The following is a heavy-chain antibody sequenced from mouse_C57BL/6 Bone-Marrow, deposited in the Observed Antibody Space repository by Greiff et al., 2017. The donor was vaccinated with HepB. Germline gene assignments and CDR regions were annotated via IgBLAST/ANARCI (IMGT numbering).Heavy chain of an antibody. D-gene: IGHD1-1*01. V-gene: IGHV1-50*01. CDR2: IDPSDSYT. Sequence: QVQLQQSGAELVKPGASVKLSCKASGYTFTSYWMQWVKQRPGQGLEWIGEIDPSDSYTNYNQKFKGKATLTVDTSSSTAYMQLSSLTSEDSAVYYCARPSYSFAYWGQGTLVTVSA. CDR1: GYTFTSYW. CDR3: ARPSYSFAY. J-gene: IGHJ3*01.